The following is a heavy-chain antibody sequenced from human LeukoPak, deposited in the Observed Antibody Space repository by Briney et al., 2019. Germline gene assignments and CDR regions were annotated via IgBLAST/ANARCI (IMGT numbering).Heavy chain of an antibody. CDR2: ISGDGSGT. CDR3: ARYSSSSGGPSYYLDY. Sequence: PGGSLRLSCAASGFTLRNYWIHWVRHVPGRGLVWGSRISGDGSGTNYADSVKGRFSLPRDNAKNTAYLQINNLRAQDTAVYFCARYSSSSGGPSYYLDYWGQGTLVTVSS. J-gene: IGHJ4*02. D-gene: IGHD6-6*01. CDR1: GFTLRNYW. V-gene: IGHV3-74*01.